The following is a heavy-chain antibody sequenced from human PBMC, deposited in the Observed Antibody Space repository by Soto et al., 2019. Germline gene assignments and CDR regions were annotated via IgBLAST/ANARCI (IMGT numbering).Heavy chain of an antibody. D-gene: IGHD4-17*01. CDR2: IDWDDDK. Sequence: SGPTLVNPTQTLTLTCTFSGFSLSTSGMSVSWIRQPPGKALEWLARIDWDDDKYYSTFLKTRLTISKDTSQNQVVLRMTNLDPVDTATYYCARTIADYADYDGSCDNWGPGFRVTV. CDR1: GFSLSTSGMS. V-gene: IGHV2-70*11. J-gene: IGHJ4*02. CDR3: ARTIADYADYDGSCDN.